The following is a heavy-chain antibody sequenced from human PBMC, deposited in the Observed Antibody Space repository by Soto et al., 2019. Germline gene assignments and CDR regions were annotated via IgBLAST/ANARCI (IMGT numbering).Heavy chain of an antibody. J-gene: IGHJ6*02. Sequence: SLRLSCVGSGFTFSAYGMHWVRQAPGKGLEWVAVISHDGSNEYYADSVKGRCTISRDNSKNTVNLQMNSLRADDTAVYYCAKDLRNFYYYGMDVWGRGTTVTVSS. CDR2: ISHDGSNE. D-gene: IGHD4-17*01. CDR3: AKDLRNFYYYGMDV. CDR1: GFTFSAYG. V-gene: IGHV3-30*18.